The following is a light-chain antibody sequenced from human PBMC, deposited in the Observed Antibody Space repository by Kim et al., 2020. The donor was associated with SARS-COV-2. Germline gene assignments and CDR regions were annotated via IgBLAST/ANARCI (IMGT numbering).Light chain of an antibody. Sequence: GQSVTISCTVTSSDVGGYNYVSCYHQHPGKAPKLMIYDVSKRPSGVPDRFSGSKSGNTASLTISGLQAEDEADYYCCSYAGSFFYVFGTGTKVTVL. J-gene: IGLJ1*01. CDR1: SSDVGGYNY. V-gene: IGLV2-11*01. CDR3: CSYAGSFFYV. CDR2: DVS.